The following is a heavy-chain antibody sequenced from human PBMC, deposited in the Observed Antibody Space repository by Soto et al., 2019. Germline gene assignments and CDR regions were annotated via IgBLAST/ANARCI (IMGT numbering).Heavy chain of an antibody. CDR3: VQTTTGDS. V-gene: IGHV5-51*01. CDR2: IYPDDSDT. D-gene: IGHD4-17*01. Sequence: GESLKISCQASRYQFSGYWIGWVRQMPGKGLEWMGIIYPDDSDTRYSPSFEGQVTISVDTSISTAYLQWKTLKASDTAIYYCVQTTTGDSWGQGTQVTVSS. J-gene: IGHJ5*01. CDR1: RYQFSGYW.